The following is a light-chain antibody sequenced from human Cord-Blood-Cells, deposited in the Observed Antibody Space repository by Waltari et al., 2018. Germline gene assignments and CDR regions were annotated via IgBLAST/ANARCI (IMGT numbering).Light chain of an antibody. J-gene: IGLJ3*02. Sequence: QSALTQPASVSGSPGQSITIPCPGTSSDVGSYNLVSWYQQHPGKAPKLMIDEGSKRPSGVSNRFSGSKSGNTAALTISGLQAEDEADYYCCSYAGSSTWVFGGGTKLTVL. CDR2: EGS. V-gene: IGLV2-23*01. CDR1: SSDVGSYNL. CDR3: CSYAGSSTWV.